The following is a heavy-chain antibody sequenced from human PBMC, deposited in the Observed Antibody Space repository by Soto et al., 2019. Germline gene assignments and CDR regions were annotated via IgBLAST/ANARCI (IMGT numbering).Heavy chain of an antibody. J-gene: IGHJ4*02. D-gene: IGHD6-19*01. CDR2: INPNSGGA. CDR3: ARDRRSCWYYFDY. CDR1: GYTFTGYY. V-gene: IGHV1-2*02. Sequence: QVQLVQSGAEVEKPGASVKVSCKASGYTFTGYYMHWVRQAPGQGLEWMGWINPNSGGANLAQKFQGRVTMTRDTSISTAYMELSRLRSDDTAVYYCARDRRSCWYYFDYWGQGTLVTVSS.